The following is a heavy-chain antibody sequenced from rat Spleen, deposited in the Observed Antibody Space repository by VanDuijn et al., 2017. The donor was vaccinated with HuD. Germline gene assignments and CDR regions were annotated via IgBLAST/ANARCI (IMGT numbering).Heavy chain of an antibody. Sequence: EVQLVEAGGGLVQPGRSMKLSCAASGFTFSNYPMTWVRQAPTKGLEWVATISSGGSSYFRDAVKGRFTISRDNAKSTLYLQMDSLRSEDTATYYCARVGTRVSRFAYWGQGTLVTVSS. V-gene: IGHV5-46*01. CDR1: GFTFSNYP. J-gene: IGHJ3*01. D-gene: IGHD1-4*01. CDR2: ISSGGSS. CDR3: ARVGTRVSRFAY.